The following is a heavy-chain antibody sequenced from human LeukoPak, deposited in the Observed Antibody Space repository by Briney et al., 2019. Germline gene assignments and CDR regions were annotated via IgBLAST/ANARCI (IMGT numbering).Heavy chain of an antibody. CDR3: ARDTPPYYYGSGSYGEYFQH. V-gene: IGHV3-33*01. D-gene: IGHD3-10*01. CDR1: GFTFSSYG. J-gene: IGHJ1*01. CDR2: IWYDGSNK. Sequence: PGRSLRLSCAASGFTFSSYGIHWVRQAPGKGLEWVAVIWYDGSNKYYADSVKGRFTISRDNSKNTLYLQMNSLRAEDTAVYYCARDTPPYYYGSGSYGEYFQHWGQGTLVTVSS.